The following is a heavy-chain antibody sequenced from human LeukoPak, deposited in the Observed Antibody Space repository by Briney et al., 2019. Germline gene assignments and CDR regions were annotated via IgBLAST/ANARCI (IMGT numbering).Heavy chain of an antibody. CDR2: ISGSGGST. D-gene: IGHD6-13*01. V-gene: IGHV3-23*01. CDR1: GFTFSSYA. J-gene: IGHJ6*04. CDR3: AKDIFGSSWYYYYGMDV. Sequence: PGGSLRLSCAASGFTFSSYAMSWVRQAPGKGLEWVSAISGSGGSTYYADSVKGRFTISRDNSKNTLYLQMNSLRAEGTAVYYCAKDIFGSSWYYYYGMDVWGKGTTVTVSS.